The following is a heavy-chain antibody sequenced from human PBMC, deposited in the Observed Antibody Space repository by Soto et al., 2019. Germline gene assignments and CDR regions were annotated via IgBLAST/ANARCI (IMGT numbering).Heavy chain of an antibody. Sequence: SETLSLTCTVSGGSISSGGYYWSWIRQHPEKGLEWIGFIYYSGYTYYNPSLKSRVSISVDTSKNQFSLKLSSVTAADTAVYYCARVLGYCTGGNCYPDYWGQGTLVTVSS. CDR1: GGSISSGGYY. J-gene: IGHJ4*02. CDR2: IYYSGYT. V-gene: IGHV4-31*03. CDR3: ARVLGYCTGGNCYPDY. D-gene: IGHD2-15*01.